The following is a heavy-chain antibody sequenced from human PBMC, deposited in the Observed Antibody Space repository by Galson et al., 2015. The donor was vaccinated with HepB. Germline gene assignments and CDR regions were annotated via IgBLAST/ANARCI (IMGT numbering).Heavy chain of an antibody. V-gene: IGHV3-11*05. CDR1: GFTFSDYY. D-gene: IGHD4-23*01. CDR2: ISSSSSYT. CDR3: AREVGGNPIIYFDL. Sequence: SLRLSCAASGFTFSDYYMSWIRQAPGKGLEWVSYISSSSSYTNYADSVKGRFTISRDNAKNSLYLQMNSQRAEDTAVYYCAREVGGNPIIYFDLWGRGTLVTVSS. J-gene: IGHJ2*01.